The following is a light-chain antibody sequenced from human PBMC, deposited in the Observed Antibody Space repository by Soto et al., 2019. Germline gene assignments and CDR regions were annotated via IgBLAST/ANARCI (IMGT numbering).Light chain of an antibody. CDR3: SSYTSSSTLV. CDR2: DVS. Sequence: QSVLTQPASVSGSPGQWITISCTGTSSDIGAYNYVSWYQQHPGKAPKLMIYDVSNRPSGVSDRFSGSKSGNTASLTISGLQAEDEADYYCSSYTSSSTLVFGGGTKLTVL. J-gene: IGLJ2*01. CDR1: SSDIGAYNY. V-gene: IGLV2-14*01.